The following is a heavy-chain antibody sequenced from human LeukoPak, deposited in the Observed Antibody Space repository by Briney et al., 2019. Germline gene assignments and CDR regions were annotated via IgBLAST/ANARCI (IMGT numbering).Heavy chain of an antibody. CDR2: IIPILGIA. Sequence: SVKVSCKASGGTFTSYAISWVRQAPGQGLEWMGRIIPILGIANYAQKFQGRVTITADKSTSTAYMELSSLRSEDTAVYYCARDQWAGIAVAGIGVDYWGQGTLVTVSS. V-gene: IGHV1-69*04. J-gene: IGHJ4*02. CDR1: GGTFTSYA. CDR3: ARDQWAGIAVAGIGVDY. D-gene: IGHD6-19*01.